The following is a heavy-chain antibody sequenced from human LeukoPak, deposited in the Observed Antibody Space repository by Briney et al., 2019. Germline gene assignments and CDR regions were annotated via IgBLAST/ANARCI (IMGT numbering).Heavy chain of an antibody. J-gene: IGHJ4*02. CDR2: IYYSGTT. D-gene: IGHD6-19*01. CDR3: ARVGIAVASPFFDY. CDR1: GGSVSSGSYY. Sequence: PSETLSLTCTVSGGSVSSGSYYWTWIRQPPGKGLEWIGYIYYSGTTNYNPSLKSRATISVDTSKNQFSLKLGSVTAADTAVYYCARVGIAVASPFFDYWGRGTLVTVSS. V-gene: IGHV4-61*01.